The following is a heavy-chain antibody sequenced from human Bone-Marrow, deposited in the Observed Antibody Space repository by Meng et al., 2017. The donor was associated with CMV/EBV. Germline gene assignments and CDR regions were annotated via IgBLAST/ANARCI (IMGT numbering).Heavy chain of an antibody. Sequence: GESLKISCAASGFTFSSYAMSWVRQAPGKGLEWVSVIYCGGSSTYYADSVKGRFTISRDNSKNTLYLQMNSLRAEDTAVYYCAKGPHLVGATDPFDYWGQGTLVTVSS. CDR3: AKGPHLVGATDPFDY. V-gene: IGHV3-23*03. CDR2: IYCGGSST. D-gene: IGHD1-26*01. J-gene: IGHJ4*02. CDR1: GFTFSSYA.